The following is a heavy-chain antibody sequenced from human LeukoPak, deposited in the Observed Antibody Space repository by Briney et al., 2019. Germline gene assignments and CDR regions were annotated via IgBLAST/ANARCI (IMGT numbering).Heavy chain of an antibody. Sequence: GGSLRLSCAASGFTFSSYGMSWDRQAPGKGLEWVSAISGSGGSTYYADSVKGRFTISRDNSKNTLYLQMNSLRAEDTAVYYCAKDRGWELRGGYYFDYWGQGTLVTVSS. J-gene: IGHJ4*02. D-gene: IGHD1-26*01. CDR1: GFTFSSYG. CDR2: ISGSGGST. V-gene: IGHV3-23*01. CDR3: AKDRGWELRGGYYFDY.